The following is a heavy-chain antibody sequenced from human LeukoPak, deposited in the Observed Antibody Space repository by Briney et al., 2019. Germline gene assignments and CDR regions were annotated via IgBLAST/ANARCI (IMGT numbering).Heavy chain of an antibody. CDR2: ISYDGSNK. J-gene: IGHJ4*02. D-gene: IGHD3-22*01. CDR1: GFTFSSYG. V-gene: IGHV3-30*18. CDR3: AKGVRYDSSGYPDY. Sequence: PGRSLRLSCAASGFTFSSYGMHWVRQAPGKGLEWVAVISYDGSNKYYADSVKGRFTISRDNSKNTLYLQMNSLRAEDTAVYYCAKGVRYDSSGYPDYWGQGTLVTVSS.